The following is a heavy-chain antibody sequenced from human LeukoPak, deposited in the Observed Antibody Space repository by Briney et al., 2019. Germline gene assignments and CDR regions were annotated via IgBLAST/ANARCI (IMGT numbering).Heavy chain of an antibody. CDR3: VKVRTFSAWYDFDY. V-gene: IGHV3-64D*06. CDR1: GFTFISYA. CDR2: ISSSGDYT. J-gene: IGHJ4*02. Sequence: GGSLRLSCSASGFTFISYAMYWVRQAPGKGLEYVSSISSSGDYTYYADSVKGRFTISRDNSKNTLYLQVSSLRVEDTAVYYCVKVRTFSAWYDFDYWGQGTLVTVSS. D-gene: IGHD6-19*01.